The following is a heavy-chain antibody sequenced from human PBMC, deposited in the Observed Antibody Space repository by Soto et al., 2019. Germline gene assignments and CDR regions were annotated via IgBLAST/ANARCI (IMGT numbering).Heavy chain of an antibody. V-gene: IGHV4-59*08. CDR1: GGSISCYY. CDR3: ARVGSRIAAAGVSEYFQH. CDR2: IYYSGST. J-gene: IGHJ1*01. Sequence: PSETLSLTCTVSGGSISCYYWSWIRQPPGKGLEWIGYIYYSGSTNYNPSLKSRVTISVDTSKNQFSLKLSSVTAADTAVYYCARVGSRIAAAGVSEYFQHWGQGTLVTVS. D-gene: IGHD6-13*01.